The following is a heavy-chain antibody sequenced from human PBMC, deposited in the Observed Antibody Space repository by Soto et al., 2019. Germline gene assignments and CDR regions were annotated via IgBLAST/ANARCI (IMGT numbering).Heavy chain of an antibody. CDR3: ASLGWTVPPFDS. Sequence: EVQLLESGGGLVQPGESLRLSCAASGLTFRNSVMSWVRQAPGKGLEWVSAISGGAGTTDYAESVKGRFTISRDNSKKTLYLQRNSLRVEDSAVYYFASLGWTVPPFDSWGQGTLVTVSS. CDR2: ISGGAGTT. J-gene: IGHJ4*02. V-gene: IGHV3-23*01. CDR1: GLTFRNSV. D-gene: IGHD2-15*01.